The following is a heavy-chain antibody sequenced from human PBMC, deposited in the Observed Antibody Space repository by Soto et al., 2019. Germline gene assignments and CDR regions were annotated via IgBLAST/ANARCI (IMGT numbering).Heavy chain of an antibody. V-gene: IGHV4-39*01. CDR1: GGSISSSSYY. Sequence: QLQLQESGPGLVKPSETLSLTCTVSGGSISSSSYYWGWIRQPPGKGLEWIGSIYYSGSTYYNPSLKSRVTISVDTSKNQFSLKLSSVTAADTAVYYCARQSGDGRQNYFDYWGQGTLVTVSS. CDR3: ARQSGDGRQNYFDY. J-gene: IGHJ4*02. D-gene: IGHD6-25*01. CDR2: IYYSGST.